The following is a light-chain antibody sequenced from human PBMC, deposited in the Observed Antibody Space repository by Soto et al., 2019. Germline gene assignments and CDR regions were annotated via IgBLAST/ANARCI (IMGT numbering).Light chain of an antibody. V-gene: IGKV1-39*01. CDR1: QSISSY. J-gene: IGKJ2*01. CDR2: AAS. CDR3: QQSYSTPRT. Sequence: DIQMTKSPSSLSASVGDRVTITCRASQSISSYLNWYQQKPGKAPKLLIYAASSLQSGVPSRFSGSASGTDFTLTISSLQPEDFATYYCQQSYSTPRTFGQGTKLEIK.